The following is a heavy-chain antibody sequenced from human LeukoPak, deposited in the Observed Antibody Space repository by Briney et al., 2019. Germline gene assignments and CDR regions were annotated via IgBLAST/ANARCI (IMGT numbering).Heavy chain of an antibody. CDR1: GFTFSSYS. Sequence: GGSLRLSGAASGFTFSSYSMNWVRQASGKGLEGVGRIRSKANNYATAYAASVNGRFDISRDDSKNMLYLQMNSLKTEDTAVYYCTRLYCGGGYCYYFDYWGQGTLVTVSS. D-gene: IGHD2-21*01. CDR3: TRLYCGGGYCYYFDY. J-gene: IGHJ4*02. V-gene: IGHV3-73*01. CDR2: IRSKANNYAT.